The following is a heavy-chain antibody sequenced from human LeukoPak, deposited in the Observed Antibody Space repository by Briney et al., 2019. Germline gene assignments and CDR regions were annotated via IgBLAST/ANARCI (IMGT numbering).Heavy chain of an antibody. CDR2: IYYSGST. J-gene: IGHJ4*02. D-gene: IGHD4-17*01. V-gene: IGHV4-39*07. CDR3: ARVAYFGDYGDYASFDY. Sequence: SETLSLTCTVSGGSISSSSYYWGWIRQPPGTGLEWIGSIYYSGSTYYNPSLKSRVTISVDTSKNQFSLKLSSVTAADTAVYYCARVAYFGDYGDYASFDYWGQGTLVTVSS. CDR1: GGSISSSSYY.